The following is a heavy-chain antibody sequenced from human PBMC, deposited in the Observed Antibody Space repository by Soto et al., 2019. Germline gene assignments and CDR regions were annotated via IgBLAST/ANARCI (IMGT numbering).Heavy chain of an antibody. D-gene: IGHD1-7*01. J-gene: IGHJ6*03. V-gene: IGHV4-39*01. CDR1: GGSISSSSYY. CDR2: IHYSGST. Sequence: SETLSLTCTVSGGSISSSSYYWGWIRQPPGKGLEWIGSIHYSGSTYYNPSLKSRVTISVDTSKNQFSLKLSSVTAADTAVYYCARGGITGTTAEDPYYYYMDVWGKGTTVTVSS. CDR3: ARGGITGTTAEDPYYYYMDV.